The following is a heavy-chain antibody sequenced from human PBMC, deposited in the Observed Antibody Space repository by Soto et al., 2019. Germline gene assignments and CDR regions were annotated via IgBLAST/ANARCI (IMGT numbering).Heavy chain of an antibody. CDR1: GYAFTSYG. CDR3: ARAATGSYHSAY. V-gene: IGHV1-18*04. CDR2: IAPHSGRT. J-gene: IGHJ4*02. Sequence: QVQLVQSGPEVKQPGASVRVSCMTSGYAFTSYGVNWVRQAPGQGLEWMGWIAPHSGRTTYLPKFQGRVTISADASTNTAYMELRGLSSDDTGIYFCARAATGSYHSAYCGQGTVVTVSS. D-gene: IGHD3-10*01.